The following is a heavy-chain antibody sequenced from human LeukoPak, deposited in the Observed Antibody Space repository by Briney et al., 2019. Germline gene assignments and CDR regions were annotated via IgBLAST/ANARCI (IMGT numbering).Heavy chain of an antibody. CDR2: IKSKTDGGTT. J-gene: IGHJ4*02. V-gene: IGHV3-15*01. Sequence: GGSLRLSCAASGFPISNAWMSWVRQAPGKGLGWVGRIKSKTDGGTTDYAAPVKGRFTISRDDSKNTLYLQMNSLKTEDTAVYYCTTGITMIVQYYFDYWGQGTLVTVSS. D-gene: IGHD3-22*01. CDR1: GFPISNAW. CDR3: TTGITMIVQYYFDY.